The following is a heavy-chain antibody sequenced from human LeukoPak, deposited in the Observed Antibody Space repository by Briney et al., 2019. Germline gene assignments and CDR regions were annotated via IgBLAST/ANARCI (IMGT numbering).Heavy chain of an antibody. CDR2: IYGDGST. CDR3: AIGSYCSGGSCYPLFDY. J-gene: IGHJ4*02. V-gene: IGHV3-53*01. CDR1: GFTVNNNY. D-gene: IGHD2-15*01. Sequence: GESLRLSCAASGFTVNNNYMNWVRQAPGKGREWVSGIYGDGSTYYADSVKGRFTISRDSSKNTLFLQMNSLRAEDTAVYYCAIGSYCSGGSCYPLFDYWGRGTLVTVSS.